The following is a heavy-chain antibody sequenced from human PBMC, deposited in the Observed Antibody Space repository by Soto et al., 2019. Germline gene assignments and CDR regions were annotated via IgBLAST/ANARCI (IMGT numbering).Heavy chain of an antibody. Sequence: QVQLVQSGAELKKPGTSVKVSCRASGYTFTSYAFHWVRQAPGQKLEWMGWINAAKGDTKYAQKFQGRVTFLRDTSATTAYMELRSLTSEDTAVYYCARDLLSDKSAWFDYWGQGTLVTVSS. J-gene: IGHJ5*01. CDR3: ARDLLSDKSAWFDY. CDR2: INAAKGDT. CDR1: GYTFTSYA. D-gene: IGHD2-21*01. V-gene: IGHV1-3*01.